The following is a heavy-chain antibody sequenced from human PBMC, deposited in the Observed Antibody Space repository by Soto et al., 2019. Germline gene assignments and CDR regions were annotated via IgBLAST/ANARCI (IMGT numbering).Heavy chain of an antibody. CDR2: ISSSSSTI. CDR1: GFTFSSYS. CDR3: ARRRYGMDV. V-gene: IGHV3-48*01. J-gene: IGHJ6*02. Sequence: VQLVESGGGLVQTGGSLRLSCAASGFTFSSYSMNWVRQAPGKGLEWVSYISSSSSTIYYADAVKGRFTISRDNAKNSLYLQMNSLRAEDTAVYYCARRRYGMDVWGQGTTVTVSS.